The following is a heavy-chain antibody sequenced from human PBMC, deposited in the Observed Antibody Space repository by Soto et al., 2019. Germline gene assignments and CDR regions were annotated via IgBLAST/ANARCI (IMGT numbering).Heavy chain of an antibody. J-gene: IGHJ5*02. CDR1: GYTFTSYA. CDR2: INAGNGNT. Sequence: GASVKVSCKASGYTFTSYAMHWVRQAPGQRLEWMGWINAGNGNTKYSQKFQGRVTITRDTSASTAYMELSSLRSDDTAVYYCARDRPVAAAGNWFDPWGQGTLVTVSS. CDR3: ARDRPVAAAGNWFDP. D-gene: IGHD6-13*01. V-gene: IGHV1-3*01.